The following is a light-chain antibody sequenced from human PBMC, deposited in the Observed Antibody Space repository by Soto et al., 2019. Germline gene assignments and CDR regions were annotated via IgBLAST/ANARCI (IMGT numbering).Light chain of an antibody. CDR2: NNN. V-gene: IGLV1-40*01. J-gene: IGLJ1*01. CDR3: QSYDSSLSGSYV. Sequence: QSALTQPPSVSGAPGQRVTISCTGSSSNIGAGYDVHWYQRLPGTAPKVLIYNNNNRPSGVPDRFSGSKSGTSAFLAITGLQAEDEADYYCQSYDSSLSGSYVFGTGTKVTVL. CDR1: SSNIGAGYD.